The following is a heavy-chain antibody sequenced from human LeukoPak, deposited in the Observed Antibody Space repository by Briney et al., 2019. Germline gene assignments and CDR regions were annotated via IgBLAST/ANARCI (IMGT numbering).Heavy chain of an antibody. D-gene: IGHD6-13*01. CDR2: IRSSGTFT. V-gene: IGHV3-21*01. CDR1: GFTFSRYS. J-gene: IGHJ6*02. CDR3: ARDGEAYSNLGDYYYYYGMDV. Sequence: PGGSLRLSCSASGFTFSRYSMNWVRQAPGRGLEWVSSIRSSGTFTYYADSVKGRFTISRDNAKNSLYLQMNSLRAEDTAVYYCARDGEAYSNLGDYYYYYGMDVWGQGTTVTVSS.